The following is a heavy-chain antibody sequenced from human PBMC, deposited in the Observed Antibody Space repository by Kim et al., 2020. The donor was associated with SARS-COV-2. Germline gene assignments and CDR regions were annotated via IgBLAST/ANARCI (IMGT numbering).Heavy chain of an antibody. CDR3: AHRPYAMVRGAYSI. D-gene: IGHD3-10*01. V-gene: IGHV2-5*02. CDR1: GFSLSTSGVG. Sequence: SGPTLVNPTQTLTLTCTFSGFSLSTSGVGVGWIRQPPGKALEWLALIYWDDDKRYSPSLKSRLTITKDTSKNQVVLTMTNMDPVDTATYYYAHRPYAMVRGAYSIWGQGKMVTVSS. CDR2: IYWDDDK. J-gene: IGHJ3*02.